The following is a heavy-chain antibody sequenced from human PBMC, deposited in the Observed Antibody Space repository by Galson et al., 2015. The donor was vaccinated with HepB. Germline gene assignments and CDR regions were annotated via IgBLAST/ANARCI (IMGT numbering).Heavy chain of an antibody. J-gene: IGHJ6*02. CDR1: GFTFSSYG. CDR3: AKDTLPLMTYYYYGMDV. D-gene: IGHD3-16*01. V-gene: IGHV3-30*18. CDR2: ISYDGSNK. Sequence: SLRLSCAASGFTFSSYGMHWVRQAPGKGLEWVAVISYDGSNKYYADSVKGRFTISRDNSKNTLYLQMNSLRAEDTAVYYCAKDTLPLMTYYYYGMDVWGQGTTVTVSS.